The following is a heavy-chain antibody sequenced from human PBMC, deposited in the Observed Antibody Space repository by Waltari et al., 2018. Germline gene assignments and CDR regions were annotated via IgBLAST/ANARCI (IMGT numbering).Heavy chain of an antibody. Sequence: QVQLVQSGAEVKKPGSSVKVSCKASGGTFSSYAISWVRQVPGQGLEWMGGIIPIFGTANYAQKFQGRVTITADESTSTAYMELSSLRSEDTAVYYCARGSDYAAVYWYFDLWGRGTLVTVSS. CDR1: GGTFSSYA. D-gene: IGHD4-17*01. V-gene: IGHV1-69*01. J-gene: IGHJ2*01. CDR2: IIPIFGTA. CDR3: ARGSDYAAVYWYFDL.